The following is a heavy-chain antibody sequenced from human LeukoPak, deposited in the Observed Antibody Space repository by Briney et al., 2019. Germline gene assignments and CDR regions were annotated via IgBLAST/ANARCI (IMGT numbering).Heavy chain of an antibody. CDR2: ISAYNGNT. Sequence: GASVKVSCKASGYTFTSYGISWVRQAPGQGLEWMGWISAYNGNTNYAQKLQGRVTMTTDTSTSTAYMELRSLRSDDTAVYYCAREAIYGDYVYYYYMDVWGKGTTVTVSS. D-gene: IGHD4-17*01. V-gene: IGHV1-18*01. J-gene: IGHJ6*03. CDR1: GYTFTSYG. CDR3: AREAIYGDYVYYYYMDV.